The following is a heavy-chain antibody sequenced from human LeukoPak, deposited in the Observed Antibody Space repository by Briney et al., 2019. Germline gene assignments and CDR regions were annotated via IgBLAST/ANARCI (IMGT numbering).Heavy chain of an antibody. Sequence: PGGSLRLSCAASGFTFSSYWMHWVRQAPGKGLVWVSRINSDGSSTNYADSVKGRFTITRDNAKNTLYLQMNSLRAEDTAVYYCARGPRYSYGPDFDYWGQGTLVTVSS. J-gene: IGHJ4*02. D-gene: IGHD5-18*01. CDR1: GFTFSSYW. V-gene: IGHV3-74*01. CDR2: INSDGSST. CDR3: ARGPRYSYGPDFDY.